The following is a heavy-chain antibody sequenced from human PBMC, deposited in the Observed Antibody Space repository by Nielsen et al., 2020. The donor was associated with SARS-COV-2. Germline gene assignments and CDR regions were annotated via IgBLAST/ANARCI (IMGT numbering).Heavy chain of an antibody. D-gene: IGHD3-10*01. V-gene: IGHV4-59*12. J-gene: IGHJ3*02. CDR1: GGSISSYY. Sequence: SETLSLTCTVSGGSISSYYWSWIRQPPGKGLEWIGYIYYSGSTNYNPSLKSRVTISVDTSKIQFSLKLNSVTAADTAVYYCARRGFFDIWGQGTMVTVSS. CDR3: ARRGFFDI. CDR2: IYYSGST.